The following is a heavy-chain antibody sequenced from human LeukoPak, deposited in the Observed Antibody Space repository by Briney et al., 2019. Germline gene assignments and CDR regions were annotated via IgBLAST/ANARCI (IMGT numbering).Heavy chain of an antibody. CDR1: GGSFSGYY. Sequence: PSETLSLTCAVYGGSFSGYYWSWIRQPPGKGLEWIGEINHSGSTNYNPSLKSRVTISVDTSKNQFSLKLSSVTAADTAVYYCARSDPWSGSFGGMDVWGQGTTVTVSS. J-gene: IGHJ6*02. V-gene: IGHV4-34*01. CDR3: ARSDPWSGSFGGMDV. CDR2: INHSGST. D-gene: IGHD3-3*01.